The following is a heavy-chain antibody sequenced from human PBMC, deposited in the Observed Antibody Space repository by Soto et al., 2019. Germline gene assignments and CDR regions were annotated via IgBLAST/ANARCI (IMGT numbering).Heavy chain of an antibody. V-gene: IGHV1-2*04. J-gene: IGHJ6*02. CDR1: GYTFTNYY. CDR2: IDGDSGDT. D-gene: IGHD2-8*01. CDR3: ASTPNNGREGVYGMDV. Sequence: QVQLVQSGAEVKKPGASVKVSCKASGYTFTNYYIHWVRQAPGQGLEWMGWIDGDSGDTKDAQKFQGWVTMTRDTFINPAHMELSRLTSDDTAVYYCASTPNNGREGVYGMDVWCQGTTVTVSS.